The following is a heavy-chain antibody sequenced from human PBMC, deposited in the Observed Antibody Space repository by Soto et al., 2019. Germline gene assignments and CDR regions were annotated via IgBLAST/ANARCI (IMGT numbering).Heavy chain of an antibody. Sequence: DVQLLESGGGLVQPGGSLTLSCAASRFTFSDFAMSWFRQAPGKGLEWVSSIGGGGTDTYYADSVKGRFTISRDNSKNTLYLQMDGLRDEDTAVYYCAKDAVPYNGKWDWFASWGQGTLVIVSS. V-gene: IGHV3-23*01. D-gene: IGHD1-20*01. CDR1: RFTFSDFA. CDR3: AKDAVPYNGKWDWFAS. CDR2: IGGGGTDT. J-gene: IGHJ5*01.